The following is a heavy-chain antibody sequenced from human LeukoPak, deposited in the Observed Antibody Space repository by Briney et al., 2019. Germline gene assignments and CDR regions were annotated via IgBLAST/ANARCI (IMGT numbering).Heavy chain of an antibody. CDR2: ISGSGGST. J-gene: IGHJ4*02. CDR1: GFTFSSHA. CDR3: AGDPPGYSSSWYATFDY. V-gene: IGHV3-23*01. D-gene: IGHD6-13*01. Sequence: GGSLRLSCAASGFTFSSHAMSWVRQAPGKGLEWVSTISGSGGSTYYADPEKGRFTISRDNSKNTLYLQMNSLRAEDTAVYYCAGDPPGYSSSWYATFDYWGQGTLVTVSS.